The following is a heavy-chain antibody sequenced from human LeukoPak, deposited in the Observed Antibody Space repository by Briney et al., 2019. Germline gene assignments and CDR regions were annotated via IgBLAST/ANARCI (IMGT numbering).Heavy chain of an antibody. Sequence: GGSLRLSCAASGFTVSSNYMSWVRQAPGKGLEWVSVIYSGGSTYYADSVKGRFTISRDNSKNTLYLQMNSLRAEDTAVYYCARDPGPLMVATPQGRGDAFDIWGQGTMVTVSS. D-gene: IGHD5-12*01. CDR3: ARDPGPLMVATPQGRGDAFDI. J-gene: IGHJ3*02. V-gene: IGHV3-53*01. CDR1: GFTVSSNY. CDR2: IYSGGST.